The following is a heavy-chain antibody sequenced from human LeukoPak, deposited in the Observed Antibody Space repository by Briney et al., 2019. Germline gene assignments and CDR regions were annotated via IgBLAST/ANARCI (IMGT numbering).Heavy chain of an antibody. CDR1: GFSVRSNF. V-gene: IGHV3-53*01. Sequence: GGSLRLSCVVSGFSVRSNFMNWVRQAPGKGLEWVSVIYGESTTYYAASVKGRFTISRDKSKNMVFLQMNSLRVEDAAVYYCAGGRVIQADLDFWGQGTLVTVSS. CDR2: IYGESTT. CDR3: AGGRVIQADLDF. J-gene: IGHJ4*02. D-gene: IGHD2/OR15-2a*01.